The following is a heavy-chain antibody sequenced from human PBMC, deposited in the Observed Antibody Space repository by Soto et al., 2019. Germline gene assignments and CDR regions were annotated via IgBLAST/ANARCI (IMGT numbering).Heavy chain of an antibody. CDR2: VTGSGGAT. CDR1: GFTFSSYA. CDR3: AKTQGYFDL. Sequence: EVQLLESGGGLVQPGGSLRLSCAASGFTFSSYAMTWVRQAPGKGLEWVSVVTGSGGATNYADSVKGRFTISRDNSKNTLYLQMNSLRAEDTAVYYCAKTQGYFDLWGRGTLVTVSS. V-gene: IGHV3-23*01. J-gene: IGHJ2*01.